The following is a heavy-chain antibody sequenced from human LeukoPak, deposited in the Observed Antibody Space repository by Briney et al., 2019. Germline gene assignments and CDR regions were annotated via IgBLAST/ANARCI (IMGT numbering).Heavy chain of an antibody. CDR2: ISAYNGNT. CDR3: ARDGSGSYYNVNYYGMDV. J-gene: IGHJ6*04. Sequence: ASVKVSCKASGYTFTSYGISWVRQAPGQGLEWMGWISAYNGNTNYAQKLQGRVTMTTDTSTSTAYMELRSLRSDDTAVYYCARDGSGSYYNVNYYGMDVWGKETTVTVSS. D-gene: IGHD3-10*01. V-gene: IGHV1-18*04. CDR1: GYTFTSYG.